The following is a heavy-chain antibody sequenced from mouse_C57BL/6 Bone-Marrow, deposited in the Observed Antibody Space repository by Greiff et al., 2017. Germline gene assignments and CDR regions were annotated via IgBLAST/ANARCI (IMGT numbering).Heavy chain of an antibody. CDR1: GFTFNTYA. V-gene: IGHV10-3*01. CDR3: VRGWGGGYFDY. Sequence: DVQLVESGGGLVQPKGSLKLSCAASGFTFNTYAMHWVRQAPGKGLEWVARIRSKSSNYATYYADSVKDRFTISRDDSQSRLYLQMNNLKTEDTARYYCVRGWGGGYFDYWGQGTTLTVSS. CDR2: IRSKSSNYAT. D-gene: IGHD2-3*01. J-gene: IGHJ2*01.